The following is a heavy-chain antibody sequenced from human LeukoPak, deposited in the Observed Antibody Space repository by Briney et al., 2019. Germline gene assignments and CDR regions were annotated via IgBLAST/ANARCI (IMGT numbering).Heavy chain of an antibody. CDR3: ARGLVGATAAAYFDY. CDR2: ISRNGTRT. CDR1: GFTFSDHA. J-gene: IGHJ4*02. Sequence: GGSLRLSCATSGFTFSDHALHWVRQAPGKGLQYVSAISRNGTRTFYADSVKDRFTISRDNSKNTLYLQMGSLRAEDMAVYYCARGLVGATAAAYFDYWGQGTLVTVSS. V-gene: IGHV3-64*02. D-gene: IGHD1-26*01.